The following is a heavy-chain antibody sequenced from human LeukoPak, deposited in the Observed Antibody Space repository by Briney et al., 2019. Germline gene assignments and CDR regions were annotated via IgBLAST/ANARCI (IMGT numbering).Heavy chain of an antibody. V-gene: IGHV2-5*02. D-gene: IGHD6-19*01. Sequence: SGPTLVNPTQALTLTCTFSGFSLTTNGVGVGWIRQPPGKALEWLALIYWDDDKRYSPSLNSRLTITKDTSKNQAVLTMTNMDPVDSATYYCALLGLAGSLNWFDPWGQGTLVTVSS. CDR2: IYWDDDK. CDR1: GFSLTTNGVG. J-gene: IGHJ5*02. CDR3: ALLGLAGSLNWFDP.